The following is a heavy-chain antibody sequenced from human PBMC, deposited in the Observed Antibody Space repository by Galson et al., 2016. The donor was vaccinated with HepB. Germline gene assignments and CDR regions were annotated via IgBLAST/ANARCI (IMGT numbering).Heavy chain of an antibody. J-gene: IGHJ4*02. CDR2: MSSTSSAI. D-gene: IGHD2-2*01. V-gene: IGHV3-48*02. CDR1: GFTFSSYS. CDR3: ARGCSTNCFFPDY. Sequence: SLRLSCAASGFTFSSYSMSWVRQAPGKGLEWISYMSSTSSAIYYADSVKGRFTISRDNAENSLYLQMNSMRDEETAVYYCARGCSTNCFFPDYWGQGTLVTVSS.